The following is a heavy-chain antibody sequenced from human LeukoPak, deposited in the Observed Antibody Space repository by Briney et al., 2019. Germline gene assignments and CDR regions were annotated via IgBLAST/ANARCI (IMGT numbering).Heavy chain of an antibody. CDR1: GFTFSSYA. CDR2: ISGSGGST. V-gene: IGHV3-23*01. Sequence: GGSLRLSCAASGFTFSSYAMSWVRQAPGKGLEWVSAISGSGGSTYYADSVEGRFTISRDNSKNTLYLQMNSLRAEDTAVYYCAKDVGIAAVGTIDYWGQGTLVTVSS. D-gene: IGHD6-13*01. J-gene: IGHJ4*02. CDR3: AKDVGIAAVGTIDY.